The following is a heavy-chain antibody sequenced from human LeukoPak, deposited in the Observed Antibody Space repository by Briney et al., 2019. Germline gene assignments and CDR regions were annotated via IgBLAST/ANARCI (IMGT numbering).Heavy chain of an antibody. CDR2: INPNSGGT. V-gene: IGHV1-2*02. J-gene: IGHJ4*02. Sequence: GASVKVSCKASGYTFTGYYLHWVRQAPGQGLEWMGWINPNSGGTNYAEKFQDRVTMTRDTSISTAYMELRSLRSDDTAVYYCARDAAYYGSGSYGPFDYWAQGTLVTVSS. CDR3: ARDAAYYGSGSYGPFDY. CDR1: GYTFTGYY. D-gene: IGHD3-10*01.